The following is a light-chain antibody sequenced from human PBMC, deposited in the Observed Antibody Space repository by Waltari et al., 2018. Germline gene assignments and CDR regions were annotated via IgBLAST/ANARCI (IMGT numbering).Light chain of an antibody. Sequence: QSALTQPASVSGSPGQSITISCTGTSSDVGGYNYVSWYQHHPGNAPKLMIYEVSNRPSGGSTRFSGSKSGNTASLTIAGLQAEDEADYHCSSYTSSNTYYVFGTGTKVNVL. V-gene: IGLV2-14*01. CDR2: EVS. J-gene: IGLJ1*01. CDR3: SSYTSSNTYYV. CDR1: SSDVGGYNY.